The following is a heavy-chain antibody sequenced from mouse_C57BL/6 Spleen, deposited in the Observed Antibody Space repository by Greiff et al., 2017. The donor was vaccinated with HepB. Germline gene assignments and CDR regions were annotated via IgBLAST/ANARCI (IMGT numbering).Heavy chain of an antibody. CDR3: AREGYGSSEGDYAMDY. D-gene: IGHD1-1*01. J-gene: IGHJ4*01. CDR1: GYSITSGYY. Sequence: EVKLQESGPGLVKPSQSLSLTCSVTGYSITSGYYWNWIRQFPGNKLEWMGYISYDGSNNYNPSLKNRISITRDTSKNQFFLKLNSVTTEDTATYYCAREGYGSSEGDYAMDYWGQGTSVTVSS. CDR2: ISYDGSN. V-gene: IGHV3-6*01.